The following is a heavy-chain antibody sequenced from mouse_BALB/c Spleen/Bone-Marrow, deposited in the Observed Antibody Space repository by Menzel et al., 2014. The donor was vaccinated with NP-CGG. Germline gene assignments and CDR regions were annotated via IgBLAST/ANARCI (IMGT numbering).Heavy chain of an antibody. CDR2: IFPGDGTT. CDR3: ARNYRYAWFVY. J-gene: IGHJ3*01. Sequence: VKLVESGAELVKPGASVKLSCKASGYTFXTYDINWVRQRPEQGLEWIGWIFPGDGTTKYNEKFKGKATLTTDKSSSTAYMQFSRLTSEDSAVYFCARNYRYAWFVYWGQGTLVTVSP. CDR1: GYTFXTYD. D-gene: IGHD2-14*01. V-gene: IGHV1S56*01.